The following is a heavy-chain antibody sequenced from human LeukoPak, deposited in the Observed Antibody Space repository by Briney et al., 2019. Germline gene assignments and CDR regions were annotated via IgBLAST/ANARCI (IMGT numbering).Heavy chain of an antibody. D-gene: IGHD5-18*01. J-gene: IGHJ4*02. V-gene: IGHV3-48*03. CDR1: GFTFHNYE. Sequence: GGSLRLSCVASGFTFHNYEMNWVRPAPGKGLEWVSYISSSGATIYYADAVKGRFTISRDNAKSSLYLQMNSLRAEDTAVYYCTRDAGTRLKYSFGYGDYWGQGALVTVSS. CDR2: ISSSGATI. CDR3: TRDAGTRLKYSFGYGDY.